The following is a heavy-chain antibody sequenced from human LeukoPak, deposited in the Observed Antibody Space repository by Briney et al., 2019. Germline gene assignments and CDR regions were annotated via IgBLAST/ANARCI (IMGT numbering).Heavy chain of an antibody. CDR1: GFTFSNAW. V-gene: IGHV3-15*01. CDR3: TVYSSSSPFGGNWYFDL. Sequence: GGSLRLSCAASGFTFSNAWMSWVRQAPGKGLEWVGRIKSKTDGGTTDYAAPVKGRFTISRDDSKNTLYLQMNSLKTEDTAVYYCTVYSSSSPFGGNWYFDLWGRGTLVTVSS. CDR2: IKSKTDGGTT. J-gene: IGHJ2*01. D-gene: IGHD6-13*01.